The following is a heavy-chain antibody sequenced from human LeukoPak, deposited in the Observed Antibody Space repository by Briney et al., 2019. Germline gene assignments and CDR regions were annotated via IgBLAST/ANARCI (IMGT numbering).Heavy chain of an antibody. V-gene: IGHV3-33*06. J-gene: IGHJ4*02. CDR1: GFTFSSYG. Sequence: GGSLRLSCAASGFTFSSYGMHWVRQAPGKGLEWVAVIWYDGSNKYYADSVKGRFTISGDNSKNTLYLQMNSLRAEDTAVYYCAKGGVYSNYVFDYWGQGTLVTVSS. CDR3: AKGGVYSNYVFDY. D-gene: IGHD4-11*01. CDR2: IWYDGSNK.